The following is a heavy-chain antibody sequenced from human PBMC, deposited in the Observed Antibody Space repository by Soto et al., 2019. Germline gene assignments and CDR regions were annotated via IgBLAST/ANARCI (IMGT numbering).Heavy chain of an antibody. CDR3: ARDDPAGGWYGGEAPPYY. CDR1: GFTFSSYA. Sequence: GGSLRLSCAASGFTFSSYAMHWVRQAPGKGLEWVAVISYDGSNKYYADSVKGRFTISRDNSKNTLYLQMNSLRAEDTAVYYCARDDPAGGWYGGEAPPYYWGQGTLVTVSS. V-gene: IGHV3-30-3*01. D-gene: IGHD6-19*01. J-gene: IGHJ4*02. CDR2: ISYDGSNK.